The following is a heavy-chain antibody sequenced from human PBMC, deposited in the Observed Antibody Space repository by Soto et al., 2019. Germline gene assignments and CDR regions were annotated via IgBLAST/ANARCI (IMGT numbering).Heavy chain of an antibody. CDR2: ISASNDNT. V-gene: IGHV1-18*04. CDR3: ARVLERTTGIPYYLDN. J-gene: IGHJ4*02. Sequence: ASVKVSCKASGYTFTSYDISWVRRAPGQGLEWMGWISASNDNTNYAQKFQGRVTMTTDTSTSTGYMELRSLRSDDTAVYYCARVLERTTGIPYYLDNWGQGTLVTVSS. CDR1: GYTFTSYD. D-gene: IGHD4-17*01.